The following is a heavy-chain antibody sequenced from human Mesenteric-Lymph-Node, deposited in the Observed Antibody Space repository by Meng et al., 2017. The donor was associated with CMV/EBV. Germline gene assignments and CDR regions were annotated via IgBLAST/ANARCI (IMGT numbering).Heavy chain of an antibody. CDR3: ARDRGGVIPY. D-gene: IGHD3-16*02. J-gene: IGHJ4*02. CDR2: IYGGGST. V-gene: IGHV3-66*02. Sequence: GESLKISCAASGFTVSSNYMSWVRQAPGKGLEWVSVIYGGGSTYYADSVKGRFTISRDNSKNTLYLQMNSLRAEDTAVYYCARDRGGVIPYWGQGTLVTVSS. CDR1: GFTVSSNY.